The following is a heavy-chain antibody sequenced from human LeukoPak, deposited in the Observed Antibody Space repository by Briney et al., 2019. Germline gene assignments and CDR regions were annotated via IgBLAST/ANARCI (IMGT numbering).Heavy chain of an antibody. V-gene: IGHV3-21*01. Sequence: PGGSLRLSCATSGFTFSSYSMNWVRQAPGKGLEWVSSISSSSSYIYYADPVKGRFTISRDNAKNSLYLQMNSLRAEDTAVYYCAKEVGEQWPRPRFDPWGQGTLVTVSS. CDR3: AKEVGEQWPRPRFDP. D-gene: IGHD6-19*01. CDR1: GFTFSSYS. CDR2: ISSSSSYI. J-gene: IGHJ5*02.